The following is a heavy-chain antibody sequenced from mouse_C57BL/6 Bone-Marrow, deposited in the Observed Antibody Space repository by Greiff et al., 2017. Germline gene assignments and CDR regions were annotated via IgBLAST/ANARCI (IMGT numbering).Heavy chain of an antibody. CDR1: GYNFNNDW. CDR2: MDPNGGSP. D-gene: IGHD2-4*01. J-gene: IGHJ4*01. Sequence: QVQLQQPGAELVRPGASVKLSCKASGYNFNNDWMHWVKQRPGQGLEWIGMMDPNGGSPEYNEKFKGEATLSVDKSSSTAYMKLSSLTSEDAAVYSCERSADYDDSAMDYWGQGTVVTVS. CDR3: ERSADYDDSAMDY. V-gene: IGHV1-64*01.